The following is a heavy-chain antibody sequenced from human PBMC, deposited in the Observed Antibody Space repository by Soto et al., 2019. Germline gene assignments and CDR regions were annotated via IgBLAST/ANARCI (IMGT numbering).Heavy chain of an antibody. CDR1: GFTFSDYY. D-gene: IGHD6-13*01. Sequence: GGSLRLSCAASGFTFSDYYMSWIRQAPGKGLEWVSYISSSGSTIYYADSVKGRFTISRDNAKNSLYLQMNSLRAEDTAVYYCARYSASGLYYYFGMDVWGQGTTVTVSS. J-gene: IGHJ6*02. CDR3: ARYSASGLYYYFGMDV. CDR2: ISSSGSTI. V-gene: IGHV3-11*01.